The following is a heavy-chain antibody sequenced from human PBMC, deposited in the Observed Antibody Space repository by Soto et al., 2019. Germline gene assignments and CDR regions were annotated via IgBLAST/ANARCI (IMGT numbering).Heavy chain of an antibody. Sequence: GGSLRLSCAASGFSFSSYSVNWVRQAPGKGLEWVSYISSSSSTIYYADSVKGRFTISRDNAKNSLYLQMNSLRDEDTAVYYCARDHSSGYYFDAFDIWGQGTMVTVSS. V-gene: IGHV3-48*02. CDR1: GFSFSSYS. J-gene: IGHJ3*02. CDR2: ISSSSSTI. D-gene: IGHD3-22*01. CDR3: ARDHSSGYYFDAFDI.